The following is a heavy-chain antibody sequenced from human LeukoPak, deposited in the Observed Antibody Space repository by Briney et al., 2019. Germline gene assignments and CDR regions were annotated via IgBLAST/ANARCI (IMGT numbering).Heavy chain of an antibody. CDR2: IHYTGTT. CDR3: ARHAVVVVPAAIINTHAEYFQH. CDR1: GGSINSHY. D-gene: IGHD2-2*02. Sequence: SETLSLTCIVSGGSINSHYWSWIRQTPGKGLEWIGDIHYTGTTKYNPSVKSRVTISIDTSKNQFSLELSSVTAADTAVYYCARHAVVVVPAAIINTHAEYFQHWGQGTLVTVSS. J-gene: IGHJ1*01. V-gene: IGHV4-59*08.